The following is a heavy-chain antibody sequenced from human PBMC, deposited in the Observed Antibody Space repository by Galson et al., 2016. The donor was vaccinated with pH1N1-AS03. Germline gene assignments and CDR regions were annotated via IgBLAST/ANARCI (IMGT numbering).Heavy chain of an antibody. CDR3: ALGRRAALAGVPLDP. CDR2: ISYDGSNE. D-gene: IGHD6-13*01. Sequence: SLRLSCAASGFTFSNYGMHWVRQAPGKGLEWVAGISYDGSNEYYADSVKGRLTVSRDNSKNTLFLQMNSLRIEDTAVYYCALGRRAALAGVPLDPWGQGTLVTVSS. V-gene: IGHV3-30*03. J-gene: IGHJ5*02. CDR1: GFTFSNYG.